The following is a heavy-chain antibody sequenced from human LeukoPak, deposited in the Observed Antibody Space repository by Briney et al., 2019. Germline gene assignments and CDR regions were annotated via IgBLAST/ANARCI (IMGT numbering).Heavy chain of an antibody. V-gene: IGHV3-48*02. CDR3: ARAILPDGSGSCYFDY. J-gene: IGHJ4*02. Sequence: GGSLRLSCSASGFTFSSYSMNWVRQAPGKGLEWVSYISSSSSTMYYADSVKGRFTISRDNAKNSLYLQMNSLRDEDTAVYYCARAILPDGSGSCYFDYWGQGTLVTVSS. D-gene: IGHD3-10*01. CDR2: ISSSSSTM. CDR1: GFTFSSYS.